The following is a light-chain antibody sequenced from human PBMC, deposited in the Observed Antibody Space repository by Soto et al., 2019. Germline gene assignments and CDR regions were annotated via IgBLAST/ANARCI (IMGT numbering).Light chain of an antibody. V-gene: IGKV3-20*01. Sequence: EIVLTQSPATLSLSPGERATLSCRASQSVSSTYLAWYQQKPGQAPRPLISGASRRATGVPDRFSGSGSGTEFSLTIRGLQPDDFATYYCQQYDYSRTFGQGTKVDI. CDR2: GAS. CDR3: QQYDYSRT. CDR1: QSVSSTY. J-gene: IGKJ1*01.